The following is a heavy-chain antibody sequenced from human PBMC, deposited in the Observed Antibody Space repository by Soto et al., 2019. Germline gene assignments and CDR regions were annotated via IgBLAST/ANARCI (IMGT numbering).Heavy chain of an antibody. Sequence: GGSLRLSCAASGFTFSSYAMHWVRQAPGQGLEWGAVVSYDGSNKYFAESVKGRFTISRDNSKNTLYLQMNSLGTEDTGVYYCARVLRDVSRFLEWSDYYYYGMDVWGQGTTVTVSS. CDR2: VSYDGSNK. D-gene: IGHD3-3*01. CDR1: GFTFSSYA. J-gene: IGHJ6*02. V-gene: IGHV3-30-3*01. CDR3: ARVLRDVSRFLEWSDYYYYGMDV.